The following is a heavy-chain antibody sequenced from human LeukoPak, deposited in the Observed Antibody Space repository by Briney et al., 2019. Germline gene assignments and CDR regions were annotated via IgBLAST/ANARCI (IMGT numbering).Heavy chain of an antibody. CDR3: ATAPGYCSSTSCYGVPYYYYYYMDV. Sequence: SVKVSCKASGGTFSSYAISWVRQAPGQGLEWMGGIIPIFGTANYAQKFQGRVTITADESTSTAYMELSSLRSEDTAVYYCATAPGYCSSTSCYGVPYYYYYYMDVWGKGTTVTVSS. V-gene: IGHV1-69*01. D-gene: IGHD2-2*01. J-gene: IGHJ6*03. CDR2: IIPIFGTA. CDR1: GGTFSSYA.